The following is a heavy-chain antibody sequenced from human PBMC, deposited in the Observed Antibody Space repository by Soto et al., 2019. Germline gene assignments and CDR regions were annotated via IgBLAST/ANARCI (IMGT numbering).Heavy chain of an antibody. J-gene: IGHJ4*02. Sequence: GASVKVSCKASGYTFTSYAMHWVRQAPGQRLEWMGWINAGSGNTGYAQKFQGRVTMTRNTSISTAYMELSSLRSEDTAVYYCAREKSGYYDYWGQGTLVTVSS. V-gene: IGHV1-8*02. CDR2: INAGSGNT. CDR1: GYTFTSYA. CDR3: AREKSGYYDY. D-gene: IGHD3-3*01.